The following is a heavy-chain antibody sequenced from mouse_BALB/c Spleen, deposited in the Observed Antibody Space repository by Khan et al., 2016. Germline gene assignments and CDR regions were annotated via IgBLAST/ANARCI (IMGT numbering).Heavy chain of an antibody. J-gene: IGHJ4*01. CDR3: ARHEGYYYAMDY. CDR2: IWSDGST. CDR1: GFSLTSYG. Sequence: QVQLKESGPGLVAPSQSLSITCTISGFSLTSYGVHWVRQPPGKGLEWLVVIWSDGSTTYNSALKSRLSISKDNSKSQVFLKMNSLQTDDTAMYYCARHEGYYYAMDYLGQGTSVTVSS. D-gene: IGHD2-14*01. V-gene: IGHV2-6-1*01.